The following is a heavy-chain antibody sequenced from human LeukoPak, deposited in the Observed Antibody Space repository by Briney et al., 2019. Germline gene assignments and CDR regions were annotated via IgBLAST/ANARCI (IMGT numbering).Heavy chain of an antibody. CDR2: INPNSGGT. D-gene: IGHD3-10*01. CDR3: ARDNPLWFGELSPDY. J-gene: IGHJ4*02. V-gene: IGHV1-2*02. CDR1: GYTFTGYY. Sequence: ASVKVSCKASGYTFTGYYMHWVRQAPGQGLEWMGWINPNSGGTNYAQKFQGRVTVTGDTSISTAYMELSSLRSDDTAVYYCARDNPLWFGELSPDYWGQGTLVTVSS.